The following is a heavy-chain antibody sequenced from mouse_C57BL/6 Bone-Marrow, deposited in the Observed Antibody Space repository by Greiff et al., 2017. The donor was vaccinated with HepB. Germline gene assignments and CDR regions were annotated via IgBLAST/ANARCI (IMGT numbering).Heavy chain of an antibody. Sequence: EVKLVESGAELVRPGASVKLSCTASGFNIKDDYMHWVKQRPEQGLEWIGWIDPENGDTEYASKFQGKATITADTSSNTAYLQLSSLTSEDTAVYYCTALSYGFAYWGQGTLVTVSA. CDR2: IDPENGDT. CDR1: GFNIKDDY. CDR3: TALSYGFAY. J-gene: IGHJ3*01. D-gene: IGHD2-12*01. V-gene: IGHV14-4*01.